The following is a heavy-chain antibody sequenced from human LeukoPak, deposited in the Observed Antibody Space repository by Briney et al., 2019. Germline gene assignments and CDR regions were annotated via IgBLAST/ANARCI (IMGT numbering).Heavy chain of an antibody. J-gene: IGHJ3*02. D-gene: IGHD3-22*01. CDR2: IGKDGRNK. CDR1: GFTFRNYG. V-gene: IGHV3-33*01. Sequence: QPGGSLRLSCTASGFTFRNYGMHWVRQAPGKGLEWVAVIGKDGRNKYYADSAKGRFTISRDNSKSTLYLQMDSLTAEDTAVYSCERDDDSDGNGLDIWGQGTMVIVSS. CDR3: ERDDDSDGNGLDI.